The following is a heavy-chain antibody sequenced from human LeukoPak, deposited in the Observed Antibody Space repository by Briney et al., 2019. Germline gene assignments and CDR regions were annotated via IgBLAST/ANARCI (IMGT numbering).Heavy chain of an antibody. CDR1: GFTFNNYA. CDR2: INGGGSS. J-gene: IGHJ4*02. CDR3: AKGQGYNYGDSIDY. D-gene: IGHD5-18*01. Sequence: GGSLRLSCAASGFTFNNYAMTWVRQAPGKGLEWVSVINGGGSSYYADSVKGRFTVSRDNSKNMLYLQMNSLRDEDTAVYYCAKGQGYNYGDSIDYWGQGTLVTVSS. V-gene: IGHV3-23*01.